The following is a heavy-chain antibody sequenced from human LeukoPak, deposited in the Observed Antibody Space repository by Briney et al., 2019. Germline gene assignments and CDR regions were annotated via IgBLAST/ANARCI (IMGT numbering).Heavy chain of an antibody. D-gene: IGHD3-22*01. J-gene: IGHJ4*02. CDR3: ARYSGYYLSYFDC. V-gene: IGHV4-34*01. CDR2: INHSGST. CDR1: DGSFSGYY. Sequence: SETLSLTCAVCDGSFSGYYWSWIRQPPGKGLEWIGEINHSGSTNYNPSLKSRVTISVDTSKNQFSLKLSSVTAADTAIYYCARYSGYYLSYFDCWGQGTLVTVSS.